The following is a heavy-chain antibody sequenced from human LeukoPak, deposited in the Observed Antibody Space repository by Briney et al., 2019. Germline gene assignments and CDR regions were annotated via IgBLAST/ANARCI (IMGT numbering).Heavy chain of an antibody. D-gene: IGHD3-22*01. Sequence: SSETLSLTCAVYGGSFSGYYWSWIRQPPGKGLEWIGEINHSGSTNYNPSLKSRVTISVDTSKNQFSLKLSSVTAADTAVYYCVRSIYDSSGFDAFDIWGQGAMVTVSS. CDR2: INHSGST. V-gene: IGHV4-34*01. CDR3: VRSIYDSSGFDAFDI. CDR1: GGSFSGYY. J-gene: IGHJ3*02.